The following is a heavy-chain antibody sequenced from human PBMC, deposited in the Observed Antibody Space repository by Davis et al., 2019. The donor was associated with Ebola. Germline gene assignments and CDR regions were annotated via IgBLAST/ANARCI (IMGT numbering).Heavy chain of an antibody. CDR2: TYYTSKWHN. Sequence: HLQTLSLTCAISGDSVFGKNGAWNWIRQSPSRGLEWPGRTYYTSKWHNDYGESVKSRISINPDTSKNQLSLQLNSVTPEDAAVYYFVRGWGRSGLDVWGQGTTVIVSS. CDR1: GDSVFGKNGA. CDR3: VRGWGRSGLDV. D-gene: IGHD3-16*01. V-gene: IGHV6-1*01. J-gene: IGHJ6*02.